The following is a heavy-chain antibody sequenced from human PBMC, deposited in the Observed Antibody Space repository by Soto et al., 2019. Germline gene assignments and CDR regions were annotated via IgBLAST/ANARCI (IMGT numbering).Heavy chain of an antibody. J-gene: IGHJ4*02. V-gene: IGHV4-59*01. CDR2: IYYSGST. D-gene: IGHD2-2*02. CDR3: ARGGYCSSTSCYKAKAYYYDSSGYYQFDY. Sequence: PPGKGLEWIGYIYYSGSTNYNPSLKSRVTISVDTSKNQFSLKLSSVTAADTAVYYCARGGYCSSTSCYKAKAYYYDSSGYYQFDYWGQGTLVTVSS.